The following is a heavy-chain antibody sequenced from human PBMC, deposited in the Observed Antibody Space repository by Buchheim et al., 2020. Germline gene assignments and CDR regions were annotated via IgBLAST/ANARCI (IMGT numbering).Heavy chain of an antibody. J-gene: IGHJ4*02. CDR2: TYYRSKWYN. V-gene: IGHV6-1*01. CDR1: GDSVSSNTAA. D-gene: IGHD6-19*01. Sequence: QVHLQQSGPRLVKPSQTLSLTCAISGDSVSSNTAAWNWIRLSPSRGLEWLGRTYYRSKWYNDYAVSVESRVIINPATSQNQFSLQLNSVTPEDTAVYYCAREEYGSYSFGYWGQGTL. CDR3: AREEYGSYSFGY.